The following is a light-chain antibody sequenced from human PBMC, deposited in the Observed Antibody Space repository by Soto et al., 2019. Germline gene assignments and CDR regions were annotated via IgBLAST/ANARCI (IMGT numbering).Light chain of an antibody. Sequence: ALTQPPSASGSPGQSVTISCTGTSSDVGGYNYVSWYQQHPGKAPKFIIYEVSRRPSGVPDRFSASKSGNTASLTVSGLQAEDEADYYFSSYAGSNNFYVVFGGGTQLTVL. CDR3: SSYAGSNNFYVV. CDR1: SSDVGGYNY. J-gene: IGLJ7*01. V-gene: IGLV2-8*01. CDR2: EVS.